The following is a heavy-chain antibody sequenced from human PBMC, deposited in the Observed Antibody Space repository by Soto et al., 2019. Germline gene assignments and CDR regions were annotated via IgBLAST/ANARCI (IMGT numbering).Heavy chain of an antibody. D-gene: IGHD6-6*01. J-gene: IGHJ4*02. Sequence: ASVKVYSMASGYTFTSYGISWVRQAPGQGLEWMGWISAYNGNTNYAQKLQGRVTMTTDTSTRTAFMELRSLRYDDAAVYHCARDVRGKAPRGSSSLDERGQGPLVTV. V-gene: IGHV1-18*01. CDR3: ARDVRGKAPRGSSSLDE. CDR1: GYTFTSYG. CDR2: ISAYNGNT.